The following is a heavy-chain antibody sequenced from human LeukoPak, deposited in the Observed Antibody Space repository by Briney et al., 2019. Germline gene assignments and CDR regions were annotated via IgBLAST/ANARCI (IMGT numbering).Heavy chain of an antibody. CDR3: ALLATTVVTRFDY. Sequence: SVTVSCKASGGTFSSYAISWVRQAPGQGLEWMGGIIPIFSTTNYAQKLQGRVTITADESTSTAYMELSSLRSEDTAVYYCALLATTVVTRFDYWGQGTLVTVSS. J-gene: IGHJ4*02. CDR1: GGTFSSYA. D-gene: IGHD4-23*01. CDR2: IIPIFSTT. V-gene: IGHV1-69*13.